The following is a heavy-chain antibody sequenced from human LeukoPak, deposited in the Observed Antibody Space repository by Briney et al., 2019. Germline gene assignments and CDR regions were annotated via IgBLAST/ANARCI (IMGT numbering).Heavy chain of an antibody. J-gene: IGHJ4*02. CDR3: ARGTSSWVPCLDY. CDR1: GGSFSGYY. Sequence: NPSETLSLTCAVYGGSFSGYYWSWIRQPPGKGLEWIGEINHSGSTNYNPSLKSRVTISVDASKNQFSLKLSSVTAADTAVYYCARGTSSWVPCLDYWGQGTLVTVSS. V-gene: IGHV4-34*01. D-gene: IGHD6-13*01. CDR2: INHSGST.